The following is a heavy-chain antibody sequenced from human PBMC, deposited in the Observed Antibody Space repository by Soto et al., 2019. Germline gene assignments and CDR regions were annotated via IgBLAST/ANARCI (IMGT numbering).Heavy chain of an antibody. J-gene: IGHJ4*02. Sequence: GESLKISCMGSGYKVSTWHNFTSYWISWVRQMPGKGLEWMGRIDPSDSYTNYSPSFQGHVTISADKSISTAYLQWSSLKASDTAMYYCARSPIYPTMALDYWGQGTLVTVSS. CDR2: IDPSDSYT. D-gene: IGHD3-10*01. V-gene: IGHV5-10-1*01. CDR1: GYKVSTWHNFTSYW. CDR3: ARSPIYPTMALDY.